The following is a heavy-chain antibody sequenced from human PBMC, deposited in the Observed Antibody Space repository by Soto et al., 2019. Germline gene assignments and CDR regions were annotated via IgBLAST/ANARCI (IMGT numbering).Heavy chain of an antibody. J-gene: IGHJ6*02. Sequence: ILSCAASGFTFSSHSMTWVRQAPGKGLEWVSTFSDDGVTANYADSVKGRFTISRDNSKKTLHLQMNSLGAEDTAVYYCAKATIGGSKSYGMDVWGQGTTVTVSS. CDR2: FSDDGVTA. V-gene: IGHV3-23*01. CDR1: GFTFSSHS. D-gene: IGHD3-10*01. CDR3: AKATIGGSKSYGMDV.